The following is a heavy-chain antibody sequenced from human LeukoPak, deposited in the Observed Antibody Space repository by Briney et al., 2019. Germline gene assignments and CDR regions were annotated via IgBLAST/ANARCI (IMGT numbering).Heavy chain of an antibody. CDR2: ISAYNGNT. D-gene: IGHD3-22*01. J-gene: IGHJ4*02. CDR1: GYSFTSYG. Sequence: ASVKVSFKASGYSFTSYGISWVRQAPGQGLEWMGWISAYNGNTNYAQKLQGRVTMTTDTSTSTAYMELRSLRSDDTAVYYCARGAGRRYYDSSGYDYWGQGTLVTVSS. V-gene: IGHV1-18*01. CDR3: ARGAGRRYYDSSGYDY.